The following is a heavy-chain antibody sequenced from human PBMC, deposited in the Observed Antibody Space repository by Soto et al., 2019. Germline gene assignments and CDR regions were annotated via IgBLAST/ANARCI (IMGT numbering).Heavy chain of an antibody. V-gene: IGHV4-59*08. CDR3: AFTTLVHYYYGMYF. Sequence: SETLSLTCTVSGGSISSYYWSWIRQPPGKGLEWIGYIYYSGSTNYNPSLKSRVTISVDTSKNQFSLKLSSVTAADTAVYYCAFTTLVHYYYGMYFWGKGTTVPVSS. J-gene: IGHJ6*04. CDR1: GGSISSYY. D-gene: IGHD1-26*01. CDR2: IYYSGST.